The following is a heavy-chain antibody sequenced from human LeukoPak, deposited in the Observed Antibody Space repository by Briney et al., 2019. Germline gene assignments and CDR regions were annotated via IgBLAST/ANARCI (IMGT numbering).Heavy chain of an antibody. CDR3: ARTRRGSGSYYKGGYYFDY. V-gene: IGHV1-2*02. CDR1: GYTFTGYY. Sequence: ASVKVSCKASGYTFTGYYMHWVRQAPGQGLEWMGWINPNSGGTNYAQKFQGRVTMTRDTSIGTAYMGLSRLRSDDTAVYYCARTRRGSGSYYKGGYYFDYWGQGTLVTVSS. CDR2: INPNSGGT. D-gene: IGHD3-10*01. J-gene: IGHJ4*02.